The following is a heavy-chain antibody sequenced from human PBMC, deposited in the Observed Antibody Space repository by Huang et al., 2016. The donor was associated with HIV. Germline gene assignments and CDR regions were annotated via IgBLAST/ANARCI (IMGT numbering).Heavy chain of an antibody. Sequence: QLVESGGGLIQPGGSLRLSCAASGFSVNNNYLRWIRQDPGKGLDFVSLSFIGGGPSYADSVKGRFTISRDSSKNTLYLQMHSLRVEDTAVYYCARDRHCSGGSCYSVWGQGTLVTVSS. CDR2: SFIGGGP. J-gene: IGHJ4*02. CDR3: ARDRHCSGGSCYSV. V-gene: IGHV3-53*01. D-gene: IGHD2-15*01. CDR1: GFSVNNNY.